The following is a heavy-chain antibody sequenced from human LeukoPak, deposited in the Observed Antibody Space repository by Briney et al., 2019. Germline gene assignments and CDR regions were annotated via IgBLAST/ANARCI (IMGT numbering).Heavy chain of an antibody. Sequence: SETLSLTCAVYGGSFSGYYWSWLRQPPGKGLEWIGEINHSGSTNYNPSLKSRVTISVDTSKNQFSLKLSSVTAADTAVYYCARRLPSFDWINYFDYWGQGTLVTVSS. D-gene: IGHD3-9*01. CDR1: GGSFSGYY. CDR2: INHSGST. V-gene: IGHV4-34*01. CDR3: ARRLPSFDWINYFDY. J-gene: IGHJ4*02.